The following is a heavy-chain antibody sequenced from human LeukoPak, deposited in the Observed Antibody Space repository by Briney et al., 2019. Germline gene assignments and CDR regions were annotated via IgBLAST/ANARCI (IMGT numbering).Heavy chain of an antibody. CDR2: ISGSGGST. J-gene: IGHJ4*02. CDR3: AKGSGVVVVAAITFDY. D-gene: IGHD2-15*01. CDR1: GFTFSSYA. V-gene: IGHV3-23*01. Sequence: PGGSLRLSCAASGFTFSSYAMSWVRQAPGKGLEWVSAISGSGGSTYYADSVKGRFTISRGNSKNTLYLQMNSLRAEDTAVYYCAKGSGVVVVAAITFDYWGQGTLVTVSS.